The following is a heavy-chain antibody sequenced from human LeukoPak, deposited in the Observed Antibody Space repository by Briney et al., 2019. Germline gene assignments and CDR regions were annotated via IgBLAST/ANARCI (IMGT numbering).Heavy chain of an antibody. V-gene: IGHV3-53*01. CDR3: ARLASDSRGWYHFDS. CDR1: GFTFSSNY. Sequence: GGSLRLSCAASGFTFSSNYMGWVRQAPGKGLEWVSFIHSGGSTYYAVSVKVRFTFSRASSNNTVYLQMNSLRAEVTAVYYCARLASDSRGWYHFDSWGQGTLVTVSS. J-gene: IGHJ4*02. D-gene: IGHD6-19*01. CDR2: IHSGGST.